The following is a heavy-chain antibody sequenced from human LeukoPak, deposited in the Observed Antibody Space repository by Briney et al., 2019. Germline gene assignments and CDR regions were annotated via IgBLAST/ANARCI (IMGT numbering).Heavy chain of an antibody. CDR3: ARGSSSSHHPALS. D-gene: IGHD6-13*01. CDR1: GGSISSSSNY. CDR2: IYYSGST. V-gene: IGHV4-39*07. Sequence: SETLSLTCTVSGGSISSSSNYWGWIRQPPGKGLEWIGSIYYSGSTYYNPSLKSRVTISVDTSKNQFSLKLSSVTAADTALYYCARGSSSSHHPALSWGQGTLVTVSS. J-gene: IGHJ4*02.